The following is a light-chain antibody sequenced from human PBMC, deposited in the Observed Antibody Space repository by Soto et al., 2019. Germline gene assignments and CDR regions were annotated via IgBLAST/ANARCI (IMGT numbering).Light chain of an antibody. Sequence: QSALTQPASVSGSPGQSITISCTGTSSDVGAYKYVSWYQQYPGKAPKIMIYDVSNRPSGVSNRFSGSKSGNTASLTISGLQAEDEDDYYCSSYTSRITVVFGGGTKLTVL. V-gene: IGLV2-14*01. CDR2: DVS. CDR1: SSDVGAYKY. CDR3: SSYTSRITVV. J-gene: IGLJ3*02.